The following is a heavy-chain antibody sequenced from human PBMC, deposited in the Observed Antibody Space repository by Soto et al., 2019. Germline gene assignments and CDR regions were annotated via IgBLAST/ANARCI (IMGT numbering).Heavy chain of an antibody. D-gene: IGHD6-13*01. CDR2: INPASGST. CDR1: GYTFTHYY. J-gene: IGHJ4*02. CDR3: ARDLAAGDH. Sequence: QVQLVQSGAEVKKPGASVKVSCRTSGYTFTHYYIHWVRQAPGQGLEWLGIINPASGSTNYAQDFQGRVTLTMVTSTTTVYMELSGLRPEDTAIFYCARDLAAGDHWGQGTLVTVSS. V-gene: IGHV1-46*01.